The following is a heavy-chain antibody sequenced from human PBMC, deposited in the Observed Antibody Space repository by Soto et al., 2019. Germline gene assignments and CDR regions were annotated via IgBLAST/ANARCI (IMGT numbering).Heavy chain of an antibody. CDR3: ARVFSSGKFSPPDF. V-gene: IGHV3-23*01. J-gene: IGHJ4*02. D-gene: IGHD6-13*01. Sequence: GGSLRLSCAASGFTFSSFAMSWVRQAPGKGLDWVSAISGSGGSTYSADSVKGRFTISRDNSKNTLYLQMSSLRAEDTAVYYCARVFSSGKFSPPDFWGQGSLVTVSS. CDR2: ISGSGGST. CDR1: GFTFSSFA.